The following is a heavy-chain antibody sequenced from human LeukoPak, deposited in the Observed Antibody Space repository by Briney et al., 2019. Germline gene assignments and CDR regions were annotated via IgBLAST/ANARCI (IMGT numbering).Heavy chain of an antibody. J-gene: IGHJ4*02. D-gene: IGHD4-11*01. CDR3: ARANDYRTVGY. V-gene: IGHV4-4*02. CDR1: GGSISSSNW. CDR2: IYHSGST. Sequence: SETLSLTCAVSGGSISSSNWWSWVRQPPGKGLEWIGEIYHSGSTNYNPSLKGRVTISVDTSKNQFSLKLSSVTAADTAVYYCARANDYRTVGYWGQGTLVTVSS.